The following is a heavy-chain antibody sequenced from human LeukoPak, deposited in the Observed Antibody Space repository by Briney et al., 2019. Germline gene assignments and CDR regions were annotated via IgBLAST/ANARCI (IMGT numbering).Heavy chain of an antibody. D-gene: IGHD3-10*01. CDR2: INPNSGGT. J-gene: IGHJ6*02. CDR1: GYTFAGYY. CDR3: ASPYYGGYYYGMDV. Sequence: ASVKVSCKASGYTFAGYYMHWVRQAPGQGLEWMGWINPNSGGTNYAQKFQGRVTMTRDTSISTAYMELSRLRSDDTAVYYCASPYYGGYYYGMDVWGQGTTVTVSS. V-gene: IGHV1-2*02.